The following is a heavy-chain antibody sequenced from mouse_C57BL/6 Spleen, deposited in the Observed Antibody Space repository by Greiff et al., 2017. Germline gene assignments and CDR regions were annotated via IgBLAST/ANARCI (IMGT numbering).Heavy chain of an antibody. CDR3: ARGSTYYDYDGYAMDY. J-gene: IGHJ4*01. CDR2: IDPNSGGT. Sequence: VQLQQPGAELVKPGASVKLSCKASGYTFTSYWMHWVKQRPGRGLEWIGRIDPNSGGTKYNEKFKSKATLTVDKPSSTAYMQLSSLTSEDSAVYYWARGSTYYDYDGYAMDYWGQGTSVTVSS. CDR1: GYTFTSYW. V-gene: IGHV1-72*01. D-gene: IGHD2-4*01.